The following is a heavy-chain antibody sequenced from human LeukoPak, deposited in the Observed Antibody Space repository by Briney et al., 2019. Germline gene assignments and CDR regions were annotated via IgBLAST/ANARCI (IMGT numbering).Heavy chain of an antibody. Sequence: PGGSLRLSCAASGLHFSGTAMSWVRQAPGKELEWVSAISHDGMNAYYADSVKGRFTISRDNSKKTVSLEMSSLTAADTGVYYCAKDGAQYSSGPECDPRGQGALVTVSP. D-gene: IGHD6-19*01. CDR1: GLHFSGTA. V-gene: IGHV3-23*01. CDR3: AKDGAQYSSGPECDP. CDR2: ISHDGMNA. J-gene: IGHJ5*02.